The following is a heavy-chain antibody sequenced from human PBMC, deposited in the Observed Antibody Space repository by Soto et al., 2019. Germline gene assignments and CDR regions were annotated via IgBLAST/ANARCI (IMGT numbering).Heavy chain of an antibody. D-gene: IGHD3-9*01. CDR2: INHIGIT. J-gene: IGHJ5*02. CDR3: ARGDILIGSRNWFDP. Sequence: QVQLQQWGAGLLKPSETLSLTCAVYGGSFINHYWSWIRQPPGKGLEWIGEINHIGITNYNPSLKSRVTLSVVPFKKQFSLQLSSVAAADTAVYYCARGDILIGSRNWFDPWGQGTLVTVSS. V-gene: IGHV4-34*01. CDR1: GGSFINHY.